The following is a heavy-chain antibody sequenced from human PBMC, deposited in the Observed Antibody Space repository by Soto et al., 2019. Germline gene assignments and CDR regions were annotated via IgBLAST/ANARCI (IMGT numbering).Heavy chain of an antibody. Sequence: SETLSLTCPVSGGSISSTDWWTCVRQPPGKGREWVGEIYHSGTTNYNPSLKSRGTISLDKSNNQFSLTLSSVTAADTAAYYCAVPRAGDFDYWGQGALVTVCS. CDR3: AVPRAGDFDY. CDR2: IYHSGTT. V-gene: IGHV4-4*02. CDR1: GGSISSTDW. D-gene: IGHD6-13*01. J-gene: IGHJ4*02.